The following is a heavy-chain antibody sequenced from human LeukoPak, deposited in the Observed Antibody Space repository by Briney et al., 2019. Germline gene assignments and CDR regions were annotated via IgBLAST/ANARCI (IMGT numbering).Heavy chain of an antibody. CDR1: GYTLTELS. Sequence: ASVKVPCKVSGYTLTELSMHWVRQAPGKGLEWMGGFDPEDGETIYAQKFQGRVAMTEDTSTDTAYMELSSLRSEDTAVYYCATEGYYYDSSGPYYFDYWGQGTLVTVSS. D-gene: IGHD3-22*01. CDR2: FDPEDGET. V-gene: IGHV1-24*01. CDR3: ATEGYYYDSSGPYYFDY. J-gene: IGHJ4*02.